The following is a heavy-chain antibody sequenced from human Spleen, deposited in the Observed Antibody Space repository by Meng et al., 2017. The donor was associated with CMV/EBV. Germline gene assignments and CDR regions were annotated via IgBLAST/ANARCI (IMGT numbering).Heavy chain of an antibody. CDR3: ARCGSYYYYYGMDV. CDR2: IYYSGST. D-gene: IGHD1-26*01. CDR1: GGSISSSSYY. V-gene: IGHV4-39*01. Sequence: SETLSLTCTVSGGSISSSSYYWGWIRQPPGQGLEWIGSIYYSGSTYYNPSLKSRFTISVDTYKNQFSLKLSSVTAADTAVYYCARCGSYYYYYGMDVWGQGTTVTVSS. J-gene: IGHJ6*02.